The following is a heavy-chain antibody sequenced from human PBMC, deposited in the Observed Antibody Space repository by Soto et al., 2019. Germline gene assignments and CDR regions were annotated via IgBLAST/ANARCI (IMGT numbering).Heavy chain of an antibody. V-gene: IGHV1-18*01. D-gene: IGHD5-12*01. CDR2: ISAYNGNT. CDR1: GYTFTSYG. Sequence: QVQLVQSGAEVKKPGASVKVSCKASGYTFTSYGISWVRQAPGQGLEWMGWISAYNGNTNYAQKLQGRVTMTTDTSTSTAYMELRSLRSDDTAVYYCARGNREYSGYDSFTSADAFDIWGQGTMVTVSS. CDR3: ARGNREYSGYDSFTSADAFDI. J-gene: IGHJ3*02.